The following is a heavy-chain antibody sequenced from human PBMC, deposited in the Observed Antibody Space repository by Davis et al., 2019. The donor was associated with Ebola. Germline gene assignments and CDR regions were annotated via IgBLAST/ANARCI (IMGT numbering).Heavy chain of an antibody. CDR1: GFTFSSYG. CDR3: AKDLSRRRIVVAGVAFDI. J-gene: IGHJ3*02. D-gene: IGHD3-22*01. V-gene: IGHV3-30*18. Sequence: PGGSLRLSCAASGFTFSSYGMHWVRQAPGKGLEWVAVISYDGSNKYYADSVKGRFTISRDNSKNTLYLQMNSLRAEDTAVYYCAKDLSRRRIVVAGVAFDIWGQGTMVTVSS. CDR2: ISYDGSNK.